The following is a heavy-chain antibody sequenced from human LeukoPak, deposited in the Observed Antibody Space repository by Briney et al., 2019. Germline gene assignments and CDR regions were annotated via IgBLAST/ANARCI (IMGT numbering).Heavy chain of an antibody. CDR1: GFTFSSYA. Sequence: GRSLRLSCAASGFTFSSYAMHWVRQAPGKGLEWVAVISYDGSNKYYADSVKGRFTISRDNSKNMLYLQMNSLRAEDTAVYYCARELVITMIVVVDAFDIWGQGTVVTVSS. J-gene: IGHJ3*02. D-gene: IGHD3-22*01. V-gene: IGHV3-30-3*01. CDR3: ARELVITMIVVVDAFDI. CDR2: ISYDGSNK.